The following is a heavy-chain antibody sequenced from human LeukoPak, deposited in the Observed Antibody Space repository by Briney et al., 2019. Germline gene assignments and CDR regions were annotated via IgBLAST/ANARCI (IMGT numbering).Heavy chain of an antibody. D-gene: IGHD1-26*01. J-gene: IGHJ3*02. V-gene: IGHV3-15*01. Sequence: GVALRLACSASGFTFSNAWMSWVPQAPGSGLECVIRTKSKTDGGTTDYAATVKCSVNISRDTSKNTLQLQMNSLNTEDTAVYYCTTGGWELRFDIWGQGTLVTVSS. CDR1: GFTFSNAW. CDR3: TTGGWELRFDI. CDR2: TKSKTDGGTT.